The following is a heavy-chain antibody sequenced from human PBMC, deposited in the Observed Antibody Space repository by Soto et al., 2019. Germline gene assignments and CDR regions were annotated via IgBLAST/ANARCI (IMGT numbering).Heavy chain of an antibody. CDR2: IYTSGST. CDR3: AREWVDRGGSCPLCYYYGMDV. Sequence: QVQLQESGPGLVKPSGTLSLTCTVSGGSISSYYWSWIRQPAGKGLEWIGRIYTSGSTNYNPSLKSRVTMSVDTSKNQFSLKLSSVTAADTAVYYCAREWVDRGGSCPLCYYYGMDVWGQGTTVTVSS. J-gene: IGHJ6*02. D-gene: IGHD2-15*01. CDR1: GGSISSYY. V-gene: IGHV4-4*07.